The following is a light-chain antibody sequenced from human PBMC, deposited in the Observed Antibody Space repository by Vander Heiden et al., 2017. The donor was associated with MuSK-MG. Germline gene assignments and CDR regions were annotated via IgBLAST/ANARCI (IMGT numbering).Light chain of an antibody. CDR1: QDISNY. CDR2: DAS. V-gene: IGKV1-33*01. Sequence: DIQMTQSPSSLSASVGDRVTITCQASQDISNYLNWYQQQPGKAPKLLIYDASNLETGVPSRFSGSGSGTDFTFTISSLQPEDIATDDCQQHDNLPPYTFGQGTKLEIK. J-gene: IGKJ2*01. CDR3: QQHDNLPPYT.